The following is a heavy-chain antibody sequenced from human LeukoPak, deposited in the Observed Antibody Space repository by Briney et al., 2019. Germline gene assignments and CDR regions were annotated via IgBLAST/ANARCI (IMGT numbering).Heavy chain of an antibody. CDR1: GGSISSGGYY. Sequence: PSETLSLTYTVSGGSISSGGYYWGWIRQHPGKGLEWIGYIYYSGSTNYNPSLKSRVTISVDTSKNQFSLKLSSVTAADTAVYYCARSTYSSSWSPGGNWGQGTLVTVSS. V-gene: IGHV4-61*08. CDR2: IYYSGST. CDR3: ARSTYSSSWSPGGN. J-gene: IGHJ4*02. D-gene: IGHD6-13*01.